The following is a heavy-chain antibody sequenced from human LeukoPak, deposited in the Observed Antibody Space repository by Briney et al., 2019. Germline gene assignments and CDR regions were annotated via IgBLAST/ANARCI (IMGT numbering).Heavy chain of an antibody. CDR1: GGSFSGYY. CDR2: INHSGST. V-gene: IGHV4-34*01. CDR3: ARQLRGSDAFDI. Sequence: SETLSLTCAVYGGSFSGYYWSWIRQPPGKGLEWIGEINHSGSTNYNPSLKSRVTISVGTSKNQFSLKLNSVTAADTAVYYCARQLRGSDAFDIWGQGTMVTVSS. D-gene: IGHD1-1*01. J-gene: IGHJ3*02.